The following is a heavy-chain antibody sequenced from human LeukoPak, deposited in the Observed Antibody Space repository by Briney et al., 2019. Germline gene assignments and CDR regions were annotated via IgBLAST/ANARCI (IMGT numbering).Heavy chain of an antibody. V-gene: IGHV3-21*01. CDR2: ISSSSSYI. CDR3: ARLTALQSFLDY. CDR1: GFTFSSYS. Sequence: AGGSLRLSCAASGFTFSSYSMTWVRQAPGKGLEWVSSISSSSSYIYYADSVKGRFTISRDNAKNSLYLQMNSLRAEDTAVYYCARLTALQSFLDYWGQGTLVTVSS. D-gene: IGHD5-24*01. J-gene: IGHJ4*02.